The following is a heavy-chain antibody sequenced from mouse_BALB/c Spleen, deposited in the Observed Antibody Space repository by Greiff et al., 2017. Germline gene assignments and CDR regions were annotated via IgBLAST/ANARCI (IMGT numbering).Heavy chain of an antibody. D-gene: IGHD1-1*01. CDR1: GYTFTDYA. Sequence: VQLQQSGAELVRPGVSVKISCKGSGYTFTDYAMHWVKQSHAKSLEWIGVISTYYGDASYNQKFKGKATMTVDKSSSTAYMELARLTSEDSAIYDCARGDYGSSYGFADWGQGTLVTVSA. V-gene: IGHV1S137*01. CDR2: ISTYYGDA. J-gene: IGHJ3*01. CDR3: ARGDYGSSYGFAD.